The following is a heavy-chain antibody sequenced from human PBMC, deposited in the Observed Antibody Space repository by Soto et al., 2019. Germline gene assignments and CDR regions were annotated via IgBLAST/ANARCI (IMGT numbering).Heavy chain of an antibody. J-gene: IGHJ4*02. CDR3: ARYGSGTYYPTTFDY. D-gene: IGHD3-10*01. CDR2: IYYSGST. Sequence: QVQLQESGPGLVKPSQTLSLTCTVSGGSISSADYYWSWIRQHPGKGLEWIGYIYYSGSTYYNPSLERRVTISVAPSENPFSLKLSSVTAADTAVYYCARYGSGTYYPTTFDYWGQGTLVTVSS. V-gene: IGHV4-31*03. CDR1: GGSISSADYY.